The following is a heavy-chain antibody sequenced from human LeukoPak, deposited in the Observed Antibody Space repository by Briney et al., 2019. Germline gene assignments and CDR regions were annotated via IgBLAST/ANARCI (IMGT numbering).Heavy chain of an antibody. CDR2: ISYDGSNK. CDR1: GFTFSSYG. J-gene: IGHJ3*02. CDR3: ARNQDYGVYNSVGAFDI. Sequence: SLRLSCAASGFTFSSYGMHWVRQAPGKGLEWVAVISYDGSNKYYADSVKSRFTISRDNSKNTLYLQMNSLRAEDTAVYYCARNQDYGVYNSVGAFDIWGQGTMVTVSS. D-gene: IGHD4-17*01. V-gene: IGHV3-33*08.